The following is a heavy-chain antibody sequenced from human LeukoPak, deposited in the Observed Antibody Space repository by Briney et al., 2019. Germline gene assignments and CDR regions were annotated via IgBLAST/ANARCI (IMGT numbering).Heavy chain of an antibody. CDR3: ARTYGSSYYYYYGMDV. J-gene: IGHJ6*02. D-gene: IGHD3-10*01. V-gene: IGHV3-23*01. CDR2: ISGSGGST. CDR1: GFTFSSYA. Sequence: GGSLRLSCAASGFTFSSYAMTWVRQAPGKGLEWVSAISGSGGSTYYADSVKGRFTISRDNSKNTLYLQMNSLRAEDTAVYYCARTYGSSYYYYYGMDVWGQGTTVTVSS.